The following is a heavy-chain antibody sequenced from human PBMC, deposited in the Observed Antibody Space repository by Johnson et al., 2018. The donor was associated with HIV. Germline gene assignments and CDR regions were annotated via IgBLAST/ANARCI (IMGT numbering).Heavy chain of an antibody. V-gene: IGHV3-9*01. D-gene: IGHD2-15*01. CDR2: ISWNSGSI. CDR1: GFTFDDYA. CDR3: ARDQGVRRVVVFDDAFDV. Sequence: VHLVESGGGLVQSGGSLKLSCTSSGFTFDDYAMHWVRQVPGKGLGWVSGISWNSGSIGYVDSVKGRFTISRDNAKNSLYLQMNSLRAEDTAVYYCARDQGVRRVVVFDDAFDVWGQGTMVTVSS. J-gene: IGHJ3*01.